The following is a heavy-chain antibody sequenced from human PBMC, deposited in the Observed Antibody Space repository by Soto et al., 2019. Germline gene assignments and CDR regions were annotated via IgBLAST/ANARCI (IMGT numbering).Heavy chain of an antibody. CDR2: IYYSGST. CDR1: GGSISSGDYY. J-gene: IGHJ4*02. Sequence: SETLSLTCTVSGGSISSGDYYWSWIRQPPGKGLEWIGYIYYSGSTYYNPSLKSRVTISVDTSKNQFSLKLSSVTAADTAVYYCASGGNNWNDFDYWGQGTLVTVSS. V-gene: IGHV4-30-4*01. D-gene: IGHD1-20*01. CDR3: ASGGNNWNDFDY.